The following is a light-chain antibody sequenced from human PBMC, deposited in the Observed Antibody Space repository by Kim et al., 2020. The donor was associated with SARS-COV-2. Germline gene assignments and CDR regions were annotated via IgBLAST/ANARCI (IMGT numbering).Light chain of an antibody. CDR1: SSDVGAYNY. V-gene: IGLV2-8*01. CDR2: EVN. CDR3: SSYAGSNYYV. Sequence: GQSVTISCTGTSSDVGAYNYVSWYQQHPGQAPILMIHEVNKRPSGVPDRFSGSKSGNTASLTVSGLQADDEADYYCSSYAGSNYYVFGTGTKVTVL. J-gene: IGLJ1*01.